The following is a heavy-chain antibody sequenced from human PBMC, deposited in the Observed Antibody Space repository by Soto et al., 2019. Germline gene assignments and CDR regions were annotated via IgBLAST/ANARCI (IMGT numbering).Heavy chain of an antibody. CDR3: ARLRKFDGDGWYFDL. CDR2: ISNSGTST. D-gene: IGHD3-9*01. V-gene: IGHV3-11*06. J-gene: IGHJ2*01. Sequence: GGSLRLSCAASGFIFNDYYMIWIRQPPGKGLEWVSYISNSGTSTHYADSVQGRFTISRDNGKNSLYLQLSSLRVEDRAVYYCARLRKFDGDGWYFDLWGRGTLVTVSS. CDR1: GFIFNDYY.